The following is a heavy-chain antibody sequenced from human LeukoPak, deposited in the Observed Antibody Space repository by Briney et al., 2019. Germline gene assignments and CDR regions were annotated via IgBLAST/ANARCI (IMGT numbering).Heavy chain of an antibody. Sequence: SETLSLTCTVSGDSISSYYWSWIRQPPGKGLEWIAYISYSGSSNYNPSLKSRVTISVDRSENQFSLRPSSVTAADTAVYYCARNWGSYAFDIWGQGAMVSVSS. CDR1: GDSISSYY. D-gene: IGHD7-27*01. V-gene: IGHV4-59*08. J-gene: IGHJ3*02. CDR3: ARNWGSYAFDI. CDR2: ISYSGSS.